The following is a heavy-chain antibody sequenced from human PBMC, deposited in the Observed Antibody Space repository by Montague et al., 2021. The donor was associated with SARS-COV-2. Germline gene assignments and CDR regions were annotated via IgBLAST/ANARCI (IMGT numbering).Heavy chain of an antibody. CDR1: GGSVSSGTYY. J-gene: IGHJ6*02. V-gene: IGHV4-39*01. D-gene: IGHD2-15*01. CDR2: IYYSGKS. Sequence: SETLSLTCTVSGGSVSSGTYYWGWIRQPPGKGLEWIGSIYYSGKSDYNPSLKSRATIFVDTSKNQFSLQLSSVTAADTAVYYCARGPVDDNCSGGSCYSRYYYGMDVWGQGTTVTVSS. CDR3: ARGPVDDNCSGGSCYSRYYYGMDV.